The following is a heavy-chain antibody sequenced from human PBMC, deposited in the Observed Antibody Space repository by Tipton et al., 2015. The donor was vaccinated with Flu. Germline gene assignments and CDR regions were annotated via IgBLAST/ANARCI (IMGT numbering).Heavy chain of an antibody. J-gene: IGHJ5*02. CDR3: ARRDYSNYVSDPKNWFDP. D-gene: IGHD4-11*01. V-gene: IGHV4-59*01. CDR2: IYYTGST. CDR1: GGSISSYY. Sequence: TLSLTCTVSGGSISSYYWSWIRQPPGKGLEWIGYIYYTGSTNYNPSLKSRITISIDTSKSQFSLELTSVTAADTAVYYCARRDYSNYVSDPKNWFDPWGQGTLVTVSS.